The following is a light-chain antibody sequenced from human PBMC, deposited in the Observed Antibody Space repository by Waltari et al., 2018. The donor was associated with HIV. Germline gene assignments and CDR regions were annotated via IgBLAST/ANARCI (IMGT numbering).Light chain of an antibody. Sequence: QSALTQPRSVSGSPGQSVTIPCTGPSSDVGDSTYVSWYRQNPGKVPKLMIYDVSKRPSGVPDRFSGSRSGNTASLTISGLQAEDEADYFCCSYAGNYSYVFGSGSRVTVL. V-gene: IGLV2-11*01. CDR1: SSDVGDSTY. CDR2: DVS. J-gene: IGLJ1*01. CDR3: CSYAGNYSYV.